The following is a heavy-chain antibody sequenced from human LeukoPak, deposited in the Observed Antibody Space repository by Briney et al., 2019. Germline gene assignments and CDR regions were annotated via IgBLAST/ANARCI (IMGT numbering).Heavy chain of an antibody. Sequence: PSETLSLTCTVSGGSISSYYWSWIRQPAGKGLEWIGRIYTSGSTNYNPSLKSRVTMSVDTSKNQFSLKLSSVTAADTAVYYCAREAYSSGWHLVRPDYWGQGTLVTVSS. J-gene: IGHJ4*02. CDR3: AREAYSSGWHLVRPDY. V-gene: IGHV4-4*07. CDR2: IYTSGST. D-gene: IGHD6-19*01. CDR1: GGSISSYY.